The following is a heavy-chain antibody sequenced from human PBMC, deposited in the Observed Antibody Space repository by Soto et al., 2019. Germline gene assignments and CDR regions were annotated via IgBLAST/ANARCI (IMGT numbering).Heavy chain of an antibody. V-gene: IGHV4-39*01. CDR3: ARRGFTTLDY. J-gene: IGHJ4*02. CDR2: IYYSGST. CDR1: GCSISSSSYD. D-gene: IGHD3-3*01. Sequence: SETLSLTCTVCGCSISSSSYDWGWIRQPRGKGLEWIGSIYYSGSTYYNPSLKSRATISVDTYKNQFSLKLSSVTAADTAVYYCARRGFTTLDYWGQGTLVTVSS.